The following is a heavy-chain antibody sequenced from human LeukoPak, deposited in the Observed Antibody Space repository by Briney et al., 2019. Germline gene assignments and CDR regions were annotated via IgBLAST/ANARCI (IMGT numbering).Heavy chain of an antibody. CDR3: ARDPGYSGSYYGWFDP. J-gene: IGHJ5*02. CDR2: INPSGGST. D-gene: IGHD1-26*01. CDR1: GYTFTSYY. V-gene: IGHV1-46*01. Sequence: ASVKVSCKASGYTFTSYYMHWVRQAPGQGLEWMGIINPSGGSTSYAQKFQGRVTMTRDTSTSTVYMELSSLRSDDTAVYYCARDPGYSGSYYGWFDPWGQGTLVTVSS.